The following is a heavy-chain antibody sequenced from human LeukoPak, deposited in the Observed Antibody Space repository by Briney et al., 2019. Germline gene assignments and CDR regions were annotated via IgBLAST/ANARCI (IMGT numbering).Heavy chain of an antibody. V-gene: IGHV1-69*13. Sequence: SVKVSCKASGGTFSSSTFSWVRQAPGQGLEWMGGIIPVFGRRNYAQKFQGRVTITADESTSTAYMELSSLRSEDTAVYYCAKEAVEAGIPPYNWFDPWGQGTLATVSS. D-gene: IGHD2-21*01. CDR2: IIPVFGRR. J-gene: IGHJ5*02. CDR3: AKEAVEAGIPPYNWFDP. CDR1: GGTFSSST.